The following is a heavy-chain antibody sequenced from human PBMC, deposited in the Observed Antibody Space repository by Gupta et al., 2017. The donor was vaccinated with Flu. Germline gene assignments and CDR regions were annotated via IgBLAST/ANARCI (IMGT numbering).Heavy chain of an antibody. V-gene: IGHV3-30*04. J-gene: IGHJ4*02. Sequence: QIQLVESGGGVVQPGRSLRLSCAASGFTFSTFAMHWVRQAPGRGLEWVAGMSYDGRHKWYADSVKGRFTVSRDNAKNTLYLQMDSLRAEDTAVYYCSRGDVQVWQPQIDYWGQGTLVTVSP. D-gene: IGHD1-1*01. CDR2: MSYDGRHK. CDR3: SRGDVQVWQPQIDY. CDR1: GFTFSTFA.